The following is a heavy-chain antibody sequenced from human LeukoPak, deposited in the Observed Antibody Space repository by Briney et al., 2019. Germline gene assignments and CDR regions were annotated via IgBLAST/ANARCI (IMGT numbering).Heavy chain of an antibody. CDR3: AHEYCSGGSCSCWFDP. Sequence: QPGGSLRLSCAASGFTFSSYGMHWVRQAPGKGLEWVAFIRYDGSNKYYADSVKGRFTISRDNSKNTLYLQMNSLRAEDTAVYYCAHEYCSGGSCSCWFDPWGQGTLVTVSS. CDR2: IRYDGSNK. CDR1: GFTFSSYG. J-gene: IGHJ5*02. D-gene: IGHD2-15*01. V-gene: IGHV3-30*02.